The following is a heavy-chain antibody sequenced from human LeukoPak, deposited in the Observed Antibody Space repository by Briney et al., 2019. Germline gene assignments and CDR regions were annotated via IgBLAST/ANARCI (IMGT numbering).Heavy chain of an antibody. V-gene: IGHV3-30*18. D-gene: IGHD4-17*01. CDR2: ISYDGSNK. CDR1: GFTFSSYG. J-gene: IGHJ4*02. CDR3: AKGDYGDSPGYFDY. Sequence: GRSLRLSCAASGFTFSSYGMHWVRQAPGKGLEWVAVISYDGSNKYYADSVKGRFTISRDNSKNTLYLQMNSLRAEDTAVYYCAKGDYGDSPGYFDYWGQGTLVTVSS.